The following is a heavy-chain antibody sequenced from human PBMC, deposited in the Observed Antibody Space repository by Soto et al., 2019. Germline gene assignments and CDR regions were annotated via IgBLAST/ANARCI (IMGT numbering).Heavy chain of an antibody. CDR1: GFTFSSYG. CDR3: ARDTITTSYYYGMDV. CDR2: IGYDGSNK. V-gene: IGHV3-33*01. J-gene: IGHJ6*02. Sequence: GGSLRLSCAASGFTFSSYGMHWVRQAPGKGLEWVAVIGYDGSNKYYADSVKGRFTISRDNSKNTLYLQMNSLRAEDTAVYYCARDTITTSYYYGMDVWGQGTTVTVSS. D-gene: IGHD3-3*01.